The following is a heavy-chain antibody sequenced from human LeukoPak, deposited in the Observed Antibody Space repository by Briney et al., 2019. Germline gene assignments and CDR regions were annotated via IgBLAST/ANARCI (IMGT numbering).Heavy chain of an antibody. CDR2: ISGSGGST. Sequence: GGSLRLSCAASGFTFSSYAMSWVRQAPGKGLEWVSAISGSGGSTYYADSVKGRFTISRDNSKNTLYLQMNSLRAEDTAVYSCAKDGYYDFWSGYYYGSGGFKGMDVWGQGTTVTVSS. CDR3: AKDGYYDFWSGYYYGSGGFKGMDV. V-gene: IGHV3-23*01. CDR1: GFTFSSYA. D-gene: IGHD3-3*01. J-gene: IGHJ6*02.